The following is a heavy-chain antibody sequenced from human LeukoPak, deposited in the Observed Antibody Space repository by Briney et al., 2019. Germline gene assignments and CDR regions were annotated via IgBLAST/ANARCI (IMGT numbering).Heavy chain of an antibody. V-gene: IGHV4-34*01. Sequence: SETLSLTCAVYGGSFSGYYWSWIRLPPGKGLEWIGEINHSGSTNYNPSLKSRVTISVDTSKNQFSLKPSSVTAADTAVYYCARGRLPHYYDSSSSFDYWGQGTLVTVSS. CDR1: GGSFSGYY. J-gene: IGHJ4*02. CDR3: ARGRLPHYYDSSSSFDY. CDR2: INHSGST. D-gene: IGHD3-22*01.